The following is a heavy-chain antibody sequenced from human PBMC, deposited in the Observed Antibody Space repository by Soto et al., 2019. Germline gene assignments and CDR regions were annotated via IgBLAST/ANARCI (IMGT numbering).Heavy chain of an antibody. V-gene: IGHV3-30-3*01. D-gene: IGHD3-22*01. CDR3: AREMGGDYYDNLMGPGV. Sequence: QVQLVESGGGVVQPGRSLRLSCAASGFTFSSYAMHWVRQAPGKGLEWVAVISYDGSNKYYADSVKGRFTISRDNSKNTLYLQMNSLRAEDTAVYYGAREMGGDYYDNLMGPGVWGQGTLVTVSS. CDR2: ISYDGSNK. CDR1: GFTFSSYA. J-gene: IGHJ4*02.